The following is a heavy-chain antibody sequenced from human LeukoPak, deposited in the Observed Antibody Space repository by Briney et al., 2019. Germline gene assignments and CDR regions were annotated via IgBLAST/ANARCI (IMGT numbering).Heavy chain of an antibody. Sequence: PSETLSLTCAVSGGSISNGNWWSWVRQPPGKGLEWIGRIYTSGSTNYNPSLKSRVTMSVDTSKNQFSLKLSSVTAADTAVYYCARQSLRYYYYYYMDVWGKGTTVTVSS. CDR1: GGSISNGNW. J-gene: IGHJ6*03. V-gene: IGHV4-4*02. CDR2: IYTSGST. CDR3: ARQSLRYYYYYYMDV.